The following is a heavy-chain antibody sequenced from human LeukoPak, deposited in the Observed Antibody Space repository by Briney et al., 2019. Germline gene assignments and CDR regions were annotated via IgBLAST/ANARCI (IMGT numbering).Heavy chain of an antibody. CDR1: GGSISSYY. Sequence: PSETLSLTCTVSGGSISSYYWSWIRQPAGKGLEWIGRIYTSGSTNYNPSLKSRVTISVDTSKNQFSLKLSSVTAADTAVYYCARHLDSSGYDAFDIWGQGTVVTVSS. D-gene: IGHD3-22*01. CDR3: ARHLDSSGYDAFDI. CDR2: IYTSGST. J-gene: IGHJ3*02. V-gene: IGHV4-4*07.